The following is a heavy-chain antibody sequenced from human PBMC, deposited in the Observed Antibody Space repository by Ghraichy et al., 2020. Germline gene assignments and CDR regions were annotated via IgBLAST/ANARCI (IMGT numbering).Heavy chain of an antibody. CDR2: IYYSGST. V-gene: IGHV4-59*01. Sequence: ETLSLTCTVSGGSISSYYWSWIRQPPGKGLEWIGYIYYSGSTNYNPSLKSRVTISVDTSKNQFSLKLSSVTAADTAVYYCAREVYSGYDMVHAFDIWGQGTMVTVSS. J-gene: IGHJ3*02. CDR3: AREVYSGYDMVHAFDI. D-gene: IGHD5-12*01. CDR1: GGSISSYY.